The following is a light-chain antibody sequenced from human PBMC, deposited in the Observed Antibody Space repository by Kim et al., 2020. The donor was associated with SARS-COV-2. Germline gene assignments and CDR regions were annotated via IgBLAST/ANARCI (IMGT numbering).Light chain of an antibody. J-gene: IGLJ2*01. CDR1: SIDGGGYNY. V-gene: IGLV2-11*01. Sequence: SVTISWTGTSIDGGGYNYVSWYQQHPGKAPKLIIYDVSKRPSGVPDRFSGSKSGNTASLTISGLQAEDEADYYCCSYAGSYTHVVFGGGTQLTVL. CDR3: CSYAGSYTHVV. CDR2: DVS.